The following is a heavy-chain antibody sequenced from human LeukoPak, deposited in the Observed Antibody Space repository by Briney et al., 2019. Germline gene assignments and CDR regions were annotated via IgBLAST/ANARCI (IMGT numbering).Heavy chain of an antibody. CDR2: IYPGDSDT. CDR3: ARGVRYFDWLTYYFDY. Sequence: GESLKISCKGSGYSFTSYWIGWVRQMPGKSLEWMGIIYPGDSDTRYSPSFQGQVTISADKSISTAYLQWSSLKASDTAMYYCARGVRYFDWLTYYFDYWGQGTLVTVSS. D-gene: IGHD3-9*01. CDR1: GYSFTSYW. J-gene: IGHJ4*02. V-gene: IGHV5-51*01.